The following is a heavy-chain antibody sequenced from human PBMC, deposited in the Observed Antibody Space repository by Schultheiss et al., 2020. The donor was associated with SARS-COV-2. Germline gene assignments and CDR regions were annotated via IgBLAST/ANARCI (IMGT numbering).Heavy chain of an antibody. CDR3: ARDHSTGYADLDY. Sequence: GGSLRLSCVASGFTFRNYGMYWVRQAPGKGLEWVALLWHDGSHISYGDSVKGRFTISRDNSKNLLYLQMNSLRVEDTAVYYCARDHSTGYADLDYWGQGTLVTVSS. V-gene: IGHV3-33*01. CDR1: GFTFRNYG. CDR2: LWHDGSHI. J-gene: IGHJ4*02. D-gene: IGHD3-22*01.